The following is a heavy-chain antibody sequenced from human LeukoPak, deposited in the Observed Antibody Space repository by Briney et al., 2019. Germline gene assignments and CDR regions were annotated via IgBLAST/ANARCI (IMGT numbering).Heavy chain of an antibody. CDR2: IIPIFGTA. Sequence: SVKVSCKASGGTFSSYAISWVRQAPRQGLEWMGGIIPIFGTANYAQKFQGRVTITADESTSTAYMELSSLRSEDTAVYYCARIKAGSYSPYYYYGMDVWGQGTTVTVSS. CDR1: GGTFSSYA. V-gene: IGHV1-69*13. D-gene: IGHD1-26*01. J-gene: IGHJ6*02. CDR3: ARIKAGSYSPYYYYGMDV.